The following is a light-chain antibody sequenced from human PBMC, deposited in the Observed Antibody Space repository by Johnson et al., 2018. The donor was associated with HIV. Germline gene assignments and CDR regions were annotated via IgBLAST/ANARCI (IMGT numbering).Light chain of an antibody. CDR1: SANIENNY. Sequence: QSVLTQPPSVSAASGQRVDISCSGGSANIENNYVSWYQQLPHTATKLLIYENNKRPSGIPDRFSGSKSGPSATLGITGLQPGDAAEYYCGTWDRSLRVGFFGTGTKVTVL. CDR2: ENN. V-gene: IGLV1-51*02. CDR3: GTWDRSLRVGF. J-gene: IGLJ1*01.